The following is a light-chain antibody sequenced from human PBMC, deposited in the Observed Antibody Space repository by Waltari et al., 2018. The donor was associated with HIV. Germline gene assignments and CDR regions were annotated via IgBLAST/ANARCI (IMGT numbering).Light chain of an antibody. CDR3: ASYTSSSTL. CDR1: SRAVGGYNF. Sequence: QSALTQPASVSGSPGQSITISCTGTSRAVGGYNFVSWFQQHPGKAPKLMIYEVTHRPSGVSNRFSGSKSGNTASLTISGLQADDEADYYCASYTSSSTLFGGGTKLTVL. CDR2: EVT. V-gene: IGLV2-14*03. J-gene: IGLJ2*01.